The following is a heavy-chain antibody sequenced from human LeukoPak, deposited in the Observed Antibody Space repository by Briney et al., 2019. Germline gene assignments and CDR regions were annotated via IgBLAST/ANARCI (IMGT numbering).Heavy chain of an antibody. V-gene: IGHV4-4*02. D-gene: IGHD4-17*01. J-gene: IGHJ4*02. CDR1: GFTFSTYW. CDR2: IYLRGNT. CDR3: ARGTITTVTDS. Sequence: PGGSLRLSCAASGFTFSTYWMHWVRQPPGKGLEWVGEIYLRGNTNYNPSLESRVSISVDESKTQLSLRLESVTAADTAVYYCARGTITTVTDSWGPGTLVTVSS.